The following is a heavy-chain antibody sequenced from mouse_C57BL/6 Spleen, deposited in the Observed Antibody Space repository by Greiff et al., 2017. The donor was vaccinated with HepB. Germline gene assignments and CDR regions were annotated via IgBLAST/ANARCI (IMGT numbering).Heavy chain of an antibody. CDR1: GYAFSSSW. Sequence: QVQLQQSGPELVKPGASVKISCKASGYAFSSSWMNWVKQRPGKGLEWIGRIYPGDGDTNYNGKFKGKATLTADKSSSTAYMQLSSLTSEDSAVYFGGRTDFDYWGQGTTLTVSS. V-gene: IGHV1-82*01. J-gene: IGHJ2*01. CDR2: IYPGDGDT. CDR3: GRTDFDY.